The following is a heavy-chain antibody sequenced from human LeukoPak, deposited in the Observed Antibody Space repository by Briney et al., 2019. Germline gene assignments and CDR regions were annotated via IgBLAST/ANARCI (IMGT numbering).Heavy chain of an antibody. D-gene: IGHD6-19*01. V-gene: IGHV3-23*01. CDR1: GFTFISYA. CDR3: AKAGGVDSGWYRSYYYGMDV. CDR2: ISGSGGST. Sequence: GGSLRLSCAASGFTFISYAMSWVRQAPGKGLEWVSAISGSGGSTYYADSVKGRFTISRDNSKNTLYLQMNSLRAEDTAVYYCAKAGGVDSGWYRSYYYGMDVWGQGTTVTVSS. J-gene: IGHJ6*02.